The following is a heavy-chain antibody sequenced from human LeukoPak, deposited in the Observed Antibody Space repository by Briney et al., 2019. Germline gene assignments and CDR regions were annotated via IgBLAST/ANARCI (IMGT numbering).Heavy chain of an antibody. J-gene: IGHJ4*02. CDR2: IIPIFGTA. V-gene: IGHV1-69*13. D-gene: IGHD1-26*01. CDR1: GCTFSSYA. CDR3: ASGIVGAAFDY. Sequence: SVKVSCKASGCTFSSYAISWVRQAPGQGLEWMGGIIPIFGTANYAQKFQGRVTITADESTSTAYMELSSLRSEDTAVYYCASGIVGAAFDYWGQGTLVTVSS.